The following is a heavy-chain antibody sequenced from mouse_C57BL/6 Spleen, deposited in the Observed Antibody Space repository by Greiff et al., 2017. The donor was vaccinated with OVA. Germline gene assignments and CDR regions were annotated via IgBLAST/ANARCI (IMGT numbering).Heavy chain of an antibody. V-gene: IGHV3-6*01. Sequence: ESGPGLVKPSQSLSLTCSVTGYSITSGYYWNWIRQFPGNKLEWMGYISYDGSNNYNPSLKNRISITRDTSKNQFFLKLNSVTTEDTATYYCAGLLRRAFDYWGQGTTLTVSS. CDR3: AGLLRRAFDY. CDR2: ISYDGSN. J-gene: IGHJ2*01. CDR1: GYSITSGYY. D-gene: IGHD2-4*01.